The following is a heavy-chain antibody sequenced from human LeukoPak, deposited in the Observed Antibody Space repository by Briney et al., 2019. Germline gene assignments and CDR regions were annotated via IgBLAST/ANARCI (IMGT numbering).Heavy chain of an antibody. CDR1: GFTFSNYA. Sequence: GASLRLSCAASGFTFSNYAMRWVRQAPGKGLEWVSAITGSGGNTYYADSGKGRFTISRDNSKNTVFLQMNSLRAEDTAVYYCAKWGDYDVLTGYYVSDYWGQGTLVTVSS. D-gene: IGHD3-9*01. CDR3: AKWGDYDVLTGYYVSDY. V-gene: IGHV3-23*01. J-gene: IGHJ4*02. CDR2: ITGSGGNT.